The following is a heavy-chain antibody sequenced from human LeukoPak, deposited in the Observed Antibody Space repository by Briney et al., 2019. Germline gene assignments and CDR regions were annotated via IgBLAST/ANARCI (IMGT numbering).Heavy chain of an antibody. V-gene: IGHV3-23*01. Sequence: GGSLRLSCAASGFTFSSYAMSWVRQAPGKGLEWVSAISGSGGSTYYADSVKGRFTISRDNSKNTLYPQMNSLRAEDTAVYYCAKDLRQGGSYSGHRYYYYGMDVWGQGTTVTVSS. J-gene: IGHJ6*02. D-gene: IGHD1-26*01. CDR3: AKDLRQGGSYSGHRYYYYGMDV. CDR1: GFTFSSYA. CDR2: ISGSGGST.